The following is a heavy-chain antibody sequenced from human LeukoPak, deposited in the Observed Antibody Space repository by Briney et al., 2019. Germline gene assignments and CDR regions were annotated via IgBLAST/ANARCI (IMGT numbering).Heavy chain of an antibody. V-gene: IGHV4-38-2*01. CDR1: GYSISSGYY. J-gene: IGHJ4*02. CDR3: ASLSVHFDY. CDR2: IYHSGST. Sequence: SETLSLTCAVSGYSISSGYYWGWIRQPPGKGLEWIGSIYHSGSTYYNPSLKSRVTISVDTSKNQFSLKPSSVTAADTAVYYCASLSVHFDYWGQGTLVTVSS.